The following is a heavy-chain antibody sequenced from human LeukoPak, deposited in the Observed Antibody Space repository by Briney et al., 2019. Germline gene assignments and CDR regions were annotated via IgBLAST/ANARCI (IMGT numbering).Heavy chain of an antibody. J-gene: IGHJ5*02. D-gene: IGHD1-7*01. V-gene: IGHV4-59*08. CDR1: GGSISSYY. CDR2: LYYTGST. Sequence: PSETLSLTCTVSGGSISSYYWSWIRQPPGKGLEWIGYLYYTGSTNYNPSLKSRVTISVDTSKNQFSLKLSSVTAADTAVYYCARVHLNNWNYVWFDPWGQGTLVTVSS. CDR3: ARVHLNNWNYVWFDP.